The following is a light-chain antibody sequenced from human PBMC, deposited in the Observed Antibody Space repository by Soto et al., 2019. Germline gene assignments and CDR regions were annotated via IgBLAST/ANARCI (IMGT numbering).Light chain of an antibody. CDR3: SLHKISGILHL. CDR1: SSDVGGYNY. V-gene: IGLV2-14*01. Sequence: QSALTQPASVSGSPGQSITISCTGTSSDVGGYNYVSWYQQHPGKAPKLMIYDVSNRPSGVSNRFAGSKSGTTDSLTIPSLRASEDANYYYSLHKISGILHLFGNGTKLTVL. CDR2: DVS. J-gene: IGLJ1*01.